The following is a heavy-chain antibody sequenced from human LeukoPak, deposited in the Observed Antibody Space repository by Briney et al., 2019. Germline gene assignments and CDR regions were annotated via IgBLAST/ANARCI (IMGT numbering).Heavy chain of an antibody. CDR1: GLTFSNYW. CDR3: GTQFRYLVGN. J-gene: IGHJ4*02. CDR2: ISSDGSST. D-gene: IGHD3-9*01. Sequence: PGGPQRLPCAAPGLTFSNYWMHWVRQVPGKALVCVSRISSDGSSTSYAESVKGRFTIYRDNSKNTLYLKMNSLRVEDTAVYYCGTQFRYLVGNWGQGTLVTVSS. V-gene: IGHV3-74*01.